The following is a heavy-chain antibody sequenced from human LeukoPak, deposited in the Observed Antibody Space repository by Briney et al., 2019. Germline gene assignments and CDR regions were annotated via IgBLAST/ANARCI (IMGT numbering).Heavy chain of an antibody. CDR3: ARGPLTMARGFDP. J-gene: IGHJ5*02. CDR2: IYTSWST. CDR1: GGSINIYY. D-gene: IGHD5-24*01. V-gene: IGHV4-4*07. Sequence: SETLSLTCTVSGGSINIYYWRWIRQPAGKGLEWIGRIYTSWSTNYNPSLKTRVTMSVDTSKNQFSLKLSSVTAADTAVYYCARGPLTMARGFDPWGQGTVVTVSS.